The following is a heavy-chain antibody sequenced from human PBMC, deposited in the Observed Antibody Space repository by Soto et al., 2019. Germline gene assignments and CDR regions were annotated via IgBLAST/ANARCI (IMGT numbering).Heavy chain of an antibody. CDR1: GLRFQTYP. V-gene: IGHV3-23*01. D-gene: IGHD2-8*01. J-gene: IGHJ1*01. CDR2: ISGSGDNT. Sequence: EVQLLESGGGLLQPGGSRSLPWAAPGLRFQTYPWSWVPQPPGKGLEGASVISGSGDNTYYTDSVKGRFTVSRDNSKNTLSLQMNSLRAEDTAIYYCAKDWGYCTNDGCYEYFQDWGQGTLVTVSS. CDR3: AKDWGYCTNDGCYEYFQD.